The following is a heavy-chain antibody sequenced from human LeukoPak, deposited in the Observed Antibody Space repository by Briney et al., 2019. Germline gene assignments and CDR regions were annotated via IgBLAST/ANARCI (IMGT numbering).Heavy chain of an antibody. D-gene: IGHD2-2*01. CDR3: AKDISRNFVVVPAADY. V-gene: IGHV3-43*02. CDR1: GFTFDDYA. Sequence: GGPLRLSCAASGFTFDDYAIHWVRQPPGKSLEWVSLISGDGGSTYYADSVKGRFTVSRDNSKNSLYLQMNSLRTEDTALYYCAKDISRNFVVVPAADYWGQGNLVTVSS. J-gene: IGHJ4*02. CDR2: ISGDGGST.